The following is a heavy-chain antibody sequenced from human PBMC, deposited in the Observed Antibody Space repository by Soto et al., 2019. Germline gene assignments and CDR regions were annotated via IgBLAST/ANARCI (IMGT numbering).Heavy chain of an antibody. CDR3: TRNTYCGGECVWYFDL. CDR1: GFTVSSNY. J-gene: IGHJ2*01. CDR2: IYSGDNT. Sequence: EVQLVESGGGLVQPGGSLRLSCAASGFTVSSNYMSWVRQAPGQGLEWVSVIYSGDNTYYADSVKGRFTISRDNSKNTLYLQMNSLRAEDTAVYYCTRNTYCGGECVWYFDLWGRGTLVTVSS. V-gene: IGHV3-66*01. D-gene: IGHD2-21*01.